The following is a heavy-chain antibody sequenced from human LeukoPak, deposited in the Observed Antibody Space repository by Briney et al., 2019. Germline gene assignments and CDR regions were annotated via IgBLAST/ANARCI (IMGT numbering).Heavy chain of an antibody. Sequence: SETLSLTCTVSGGSISSYYWSWIRQPAGKGLEWIGRIYTSGSTNYNPSLKSRVTMSVDTSKNQFSLKLSSVTAADTAVYYCARRRGYDFWSGLNWFDPWGQGTLVTVSS. CDR3: ARRRGYDFWSGLNWFDP. J-gene: IGHJ5*02. CDR1: GGSISSYY. CDR2: IYTSGST. D-gene: IGHD3-3*01. V-gene: IGHV4-4*07.